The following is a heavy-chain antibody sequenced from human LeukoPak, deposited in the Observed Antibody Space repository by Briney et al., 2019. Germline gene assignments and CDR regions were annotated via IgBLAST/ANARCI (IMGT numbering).Heavy chain of an antibody. CDR1: GGSISSGDYY. Sequence: SETLSLTCTVSGGSISSGDYYWSWIRQPPGKGLEWIGYIYYSGSTYYNPSLKSRVTISVDTSKNQFSLKLSSVTAADTAVYYCARGPQNPQYQQWLRQNTTSTGLWFNPWGQGTLVTVSS. J-gene: IGHJ5*02. CDR3: ARGPQNPQYQQWLRQNTTSTGLWFNP. CDR2: IYYSGST. V-gene: IGHV4-30-4*08. D-gene: IGHD6-19*01.